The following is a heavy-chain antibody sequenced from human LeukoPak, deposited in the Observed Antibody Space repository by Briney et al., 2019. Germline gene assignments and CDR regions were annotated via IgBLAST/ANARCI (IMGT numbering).Heavy chain of an antibody. CDR2: IYPGDSET. J-gene: IGHJ4*02. V-gene: IGHV5-51*01. CDR1: GYSFTSYW. D-gene: IGHD2-2*01. Sequence: GESLKISCKGSGYSFTSYWIGWVRQMPGKGLEWMGIIYPGDSETRYSPSFQGQVTISADKSISTAYLQWSSLKASDTAMYYCARQAYCSSTSCPSFDYWGQGTLVTVSS. CDR3: ARQAYCSSTSCPSFDY.